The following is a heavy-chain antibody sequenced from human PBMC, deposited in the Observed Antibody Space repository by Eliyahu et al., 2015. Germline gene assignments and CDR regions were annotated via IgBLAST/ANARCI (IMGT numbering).Heavy chain of an antibody. CDR2: IWYDGVNT. Sequence: QVQVVESGGGVVQPGTSLRLSCATXGFILSDIGVHWVRQAPGKGLEWVALIWYDGVNTNYADSVKGRFTISRDTSKSTVYLQMNSLRVEDTALYYCARDLPGDPGTGASDIWGPGTMVIVSS. J-gene: IGHJ3*02. CDR3: ARDLPGDPGTGASDI. V-gene: IGHV3-33*01. D-gene: IGHD2-21*02. CDR1: GFILSDIG.